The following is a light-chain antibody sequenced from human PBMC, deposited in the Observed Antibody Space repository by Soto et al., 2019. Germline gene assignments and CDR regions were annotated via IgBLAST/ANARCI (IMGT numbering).Light chain of an antibody. CDR2: GAS. V-gene: IGKV3-15*01. Sequence: IVMTQSPATLSVSPGERATLSCRASQSVSSDLAWYQQKPGQAPRLLIYGASTRATGIPARFSGSGSGTEFTLTISSLQSEDFVVYYCQQYNNWRSFGQGAKLEI. J-gene: IGKJ2*01. CDR1: QSVSSD. CDR3: QQYNNWRS.